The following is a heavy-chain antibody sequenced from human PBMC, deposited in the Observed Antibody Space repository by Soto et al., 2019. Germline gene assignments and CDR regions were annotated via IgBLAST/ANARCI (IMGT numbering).Heavy chain of an antibody. CDR2: IYYSGST. D-gene: IGHD2-21*02. V-gene: IGHV4-39*01. CDR3: AGPLGSPCGGDCLGVYYYYGMDV. Sequence: TSETLSLTCTVSGGSISSSSYYWGWIRQPPGKGLEWIGSIYYSGSTYYNPSLKSRVTISVDTSKNRFSLKLSSVTAADTAAYYCAGPLGSPCGGDCLGVYYYYGMDVWGQGTTVTVSS. CDR1: GGSISSSSYY. J-gene: IGHJ6*02.